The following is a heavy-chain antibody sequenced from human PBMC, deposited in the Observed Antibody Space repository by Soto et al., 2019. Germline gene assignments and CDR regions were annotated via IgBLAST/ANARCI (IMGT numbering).Heavy chain of an antibody. CDR3: ARGPYDSSGYAFDY. J-gene: IGHJ4*02. V-gene: IGHV4-59*01. Sequence: SETLSLTCTVSGGSISSYYWSWIRQPPGKGLEWIGYIYYSGSTNYNPSLKSRVTISVDTSKNQFSLKLSSVTAADTAVYYCARGPYDSSGYAFDYWGQGTLVTVSS. CDR1: GGSISSYY. CDR2: IYYSGST. D-gene: IGHD3-22*01.